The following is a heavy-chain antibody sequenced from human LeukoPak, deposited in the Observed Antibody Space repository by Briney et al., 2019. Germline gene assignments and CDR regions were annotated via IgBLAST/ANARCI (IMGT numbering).Heavy chain of an antibody. J-gene: IGHJ6*02. V-gene: IGHV3-7*01. D-gene: IGHD1-26*01. CDR2: MNRDGSEK. Sequence: GGSLRLSCAASGFTFSNYWMSWVRQAPGKGLEWVANMNRDGSEKYYVDSVKGRFTISRDNAKNSLYLQMNSLRAEDTAVYYCASGSYYYYYGMDVWGQGTTVTVSS. CDR1: GFTFSNYW. CDR3: ASGSYYYYYGMDV.